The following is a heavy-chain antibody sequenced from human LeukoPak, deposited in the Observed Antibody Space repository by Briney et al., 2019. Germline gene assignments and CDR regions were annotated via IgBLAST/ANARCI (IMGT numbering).Heavy chain of an antibody. Sequence: PGGSLRLSCAASGFSFSDYSMSWVRQAPGKGLEWFTAISGGGANTYYADSVRGRLTISRDNSKNTLYLQMDSLRVDDTAVYFCAKDSRKNITYFDNWGQGTPVTVSS. CDR2: ISGGGANT. J-gene: IGHJ4*02. V-gene: IGHV3-23*01. CDR3: AKDSRKNITYFDN. CDR1: GFSFSDYS. D-gene: IGHD3-16*01.